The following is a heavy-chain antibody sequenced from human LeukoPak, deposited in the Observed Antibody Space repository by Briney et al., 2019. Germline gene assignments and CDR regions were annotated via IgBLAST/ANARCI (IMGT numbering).Heavy chain of an antibody. D-gene: IGHD3-22*01. CDR2: IYYSGST. Sequence: SETLSLTCTVSGGSISSGGYYWSWIRQHPGKGLEWIGYIYYSGSTYHNPSLKSRVTISVDTSKNQFSLKLSSVTAADTAVYYCARGGYYDSSGDNWFDPWGQGTLVTVSS. V-gene: IGHV4-31*03. J-gene: IGHJ5*02. CDR1: GGSISSGGYY. CDR3: ARGGYYDSSGDNWFDP.